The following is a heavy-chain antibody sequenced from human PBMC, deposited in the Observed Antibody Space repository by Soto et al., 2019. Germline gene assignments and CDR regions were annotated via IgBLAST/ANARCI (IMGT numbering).Heavy chain of an antibody. CDR3: ARGPSRVVVVVAATLGYYGMDV. V-gene: IGHV3-48*03. CDR2: ISSSGSTI. J-gene: IGHJ6*02. D-gene: IGHD2-15*01. Sequence: VGSLRLSCAAAGFTFSSYEMNCVRQAPGKGLEWVSYISSSGSTIYYADSVKGRFTISRDNAKNSLYLQMNSLRAEDTAVYYCARGPSRVVVVVAATLGYYGMDVWGQGTTVTV. CDR1: GFTFSSYE.